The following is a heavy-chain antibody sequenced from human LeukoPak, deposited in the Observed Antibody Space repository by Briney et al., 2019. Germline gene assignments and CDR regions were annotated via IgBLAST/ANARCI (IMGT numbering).Heavy chain of an antibody. CDR2: ISSSGSTI. V-gene: IGHV3-48*02. D-gene: IGHD2-15*01. J-gene: IGHJ4*02. CDR3: ARDRGCSGGSCYRYFDY. Sequence: GGSLILSCAASRFTFSTYTMNWVRQAPGKGLEWVSYISSSGSTIYYADSVKGRLTISRDNAKNSLYLQMNSLRDEDTAVYYCARDRGCSGGSCYRYFDYWGQGTLVTVSS. CDR1: RFTFSTYT.